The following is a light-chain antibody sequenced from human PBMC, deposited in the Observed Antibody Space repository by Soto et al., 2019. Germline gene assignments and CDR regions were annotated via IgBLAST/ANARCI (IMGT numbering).Light chain of an antibody. J-gene: IGKJ1*01. CDR2: GAS. CDR1: QSISSD. V-gene: IGKV3-15*01. CDR3: QRYREWPWT. Sequence: EIVITQSPATLSVSPGERATLSCRASQSISSDLAWYQQKPGQAPRLLIYGASTRATGIPARFSGSGSGTEFTLTISXLQSEDYAVYYCQRYREWPWTFGQGTKV.